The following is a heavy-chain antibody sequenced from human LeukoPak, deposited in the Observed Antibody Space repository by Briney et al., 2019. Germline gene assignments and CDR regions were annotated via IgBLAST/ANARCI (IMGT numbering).Heavy chain of an antibody. V-gene: IGHV3-23*01. Sequence: GGSLRLSCAASGFTFSSYAMSWVRQAPGKGLEWVSAISGSGGSTYYADSVKGRFTISRDNSKNTLYLQMNSLRAEDTAVYYCAKDLGNTMIVVVILTGNAFDIRGQGTMVTVSS. J-gene: IGHJ3*02. D-gene: IGHD3-22*01. CDR2: ISGSGGST. CDR3: AKDLGNTMIVVVILTGNAFDI. CDR1: GFTFSSYA.